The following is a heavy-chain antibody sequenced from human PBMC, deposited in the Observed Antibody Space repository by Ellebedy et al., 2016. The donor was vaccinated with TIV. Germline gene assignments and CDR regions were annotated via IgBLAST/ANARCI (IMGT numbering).Heavy chain of an antibody. CDR2: IWYDGSNK. Sequence: PGGSLRLSCAASGFTFSSYGMHWVRQAPGKGLEWVAVIWYDGSNKYYADSVKGRFTISRDNSKNTLYLQMNSLRAEDTAVYYCARGGYGDFYYFDYWGQGTLVTVSS. J-gene: IGHJ4*02. CDR1: GFTFSSYG. CDR3: ARGGYGDFYYFDY. D-gene: IGHD4-17*01. V-gene: IGHV3-33*08.